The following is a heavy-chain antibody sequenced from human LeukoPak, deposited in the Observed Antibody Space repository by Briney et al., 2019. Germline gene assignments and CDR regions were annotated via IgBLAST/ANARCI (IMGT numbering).Heavy chain of an antibody. V-gene: IGHV4-39*07. CDR2: TYYSGST. J-gene: IGHJ6*02. D-gene: IGHD6-19*01. CDR1: GGSISSSSYY. CDR3: ARAYSSGWAGMDV. Sequence: SETLSLTCTVSGGSISSSSYYWGWIRQPPGKGLEWIGSTYYSGSTYYNPSLKSRVTISVDTSKDQFSLKLSSVTAADTAVYYCARAYSSGWAGMDVWGQGTTVTVSS.